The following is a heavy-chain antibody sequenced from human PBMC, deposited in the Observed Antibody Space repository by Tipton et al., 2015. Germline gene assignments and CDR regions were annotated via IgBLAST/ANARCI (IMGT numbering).Heavy chain of an antibody. CDR2: INPDGSAT. Sequence: SLRLSCAASGFSFSGYWMHWVRQAPGQGLLWVSRINPDGSATYYADSVKGRFTISRDNAKSTVYLQMNGLRAEDTAVYYCARDLAGPFDYWGQGALVTVSS. CDR1: GFSFSGYW. D-gene: IGHD6-19*01. CDR3: ARDLAGPFDY. V-gene: IGHV3-74*01. J-gene: IGHJ4*02.